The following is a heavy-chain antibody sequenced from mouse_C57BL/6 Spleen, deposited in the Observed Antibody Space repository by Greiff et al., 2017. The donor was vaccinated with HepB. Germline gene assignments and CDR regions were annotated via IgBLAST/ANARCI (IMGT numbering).Heavy chain of an antibody. CDR3: ARAGDWYFDV. CDR2: ISYDGSN. CDR1: GYSITSGYY. Sequence: EVQLQQSGPGLVKPSQSLSLTCSVTGYSITSGYYWNWIRQFPGNKLEWMGYISYDGSNNYNPSLKNRISITRDTSKNQFFLKLNSVTTEDTATYYCARAGDWYFDVWGTGTTVTVSS. V-gene: IGHV3-6*01. J-gene: IGHJ1*03.